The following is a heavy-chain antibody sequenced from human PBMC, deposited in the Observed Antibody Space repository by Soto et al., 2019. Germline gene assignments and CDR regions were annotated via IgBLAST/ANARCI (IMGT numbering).Heavy chain of an antibody. CDR2: ISAYNGNT. D-gene: IGHD6-13*01. Sequence: GASVKVSCKASGYTFTSYDINWVRQAPGQGLEWMGWISAYNGNTKYVQKFQGRVTMTTDTSTSTAYMELRSLRSDDTAVYYCARDAAAGLNDYWGQGTLVTVSS. V-gene: IGHV1-18*01. CDR3: ARDAAAGLNDY. CDR1: GYTFTSYD. J-gene: IGHJ4*02.